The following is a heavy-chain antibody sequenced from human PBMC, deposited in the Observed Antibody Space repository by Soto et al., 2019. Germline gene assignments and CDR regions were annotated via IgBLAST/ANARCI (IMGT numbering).Heavy chain of an antibody. CDR1: GDSISSYY. V-gene: IGHV4-59*01. J-gene: IGHJ4*02. Sequence: SETLSLTCTVSGDSISSYYWSWIRQPPGKGLQWIGYIYYSGSTNYNPSLKSRVTISVDTSKNQFSPKLSSVTAADTAVYYCARDLTYSGNYGFDYWGQGTLVTVSS. CDR2: IYYSGST. CDR3: ARDLTYSGNYGFDY. D-gene: IGHD1-26*01.